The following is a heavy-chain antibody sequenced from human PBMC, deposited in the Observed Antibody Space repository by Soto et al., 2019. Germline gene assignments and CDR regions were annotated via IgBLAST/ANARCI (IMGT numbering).Heavy chain of an antibody. D-gene: IGHD6-6*01. Sequence: QVQLVESGGGVVQPGRSLRLSCAASGFTFSGYAMHWVRRAPGKGLEWVAATSYDENFKYYADSVKGRFTISRDNSKNTLFLQMNSLRTEDTAMYYCARQGGSSGIWYFDYWGPGSLVTVSS. J-gene: IGHJ4*02. CDR2: TSYDENFK. V-gene: IGHV3-30*04. CDR3: ARQGGSSGIWYFDY. CDR1: GFTFSGYA.